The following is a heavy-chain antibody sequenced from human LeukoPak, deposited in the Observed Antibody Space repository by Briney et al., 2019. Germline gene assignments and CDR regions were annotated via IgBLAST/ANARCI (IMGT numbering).Heavy chain of an antibody. CDR1: GFTLSSHW. D-gene: IGHD1-7*01. CDR3: ARWEIRGTAHQLDY. V-gene: IGHV3-7*01. CDR2: INQDGSAK. J-gene: IGHJ4*02. Sequence: GGSLRLSCAASGFTLSSHWTTWVRQAPGKGLEWVANINQDGSAKYYVDSVRGRFTISRDNAKNSMHLQMNSLRAEDTAVYYCARWEIRGTAHQLDYWGQGTLVTVSS.